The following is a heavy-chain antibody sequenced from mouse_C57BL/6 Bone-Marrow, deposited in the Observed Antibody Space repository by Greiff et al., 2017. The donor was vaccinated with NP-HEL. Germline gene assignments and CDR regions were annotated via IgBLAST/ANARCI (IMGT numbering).Heavy chain of an antibody. CDR1: GYTFTNYW. D-gene: IGHD4-1*01. CDR2: IYPGGGYT. J-gene: IGHJ3*01. Sequence: QVQLQQSGAELVRPGTSVKMSCKASGYTFTNYWIGWAKQRPGHGLEWIGDIYPGGGYTNYNEKFKGKATLTADKSSSTAYMQFSSLTSEDSAIYYSARSERLGRSSWFAYWGQGTLVSVSA. V-gene: IGHV1-63*01. CDR3: ARSERLGRSSWFAY.